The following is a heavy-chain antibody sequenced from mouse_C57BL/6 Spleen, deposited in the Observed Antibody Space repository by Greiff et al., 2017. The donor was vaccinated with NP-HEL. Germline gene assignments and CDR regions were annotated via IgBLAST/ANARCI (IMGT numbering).Heavy chain of an antibody. J-gene: IGHJ4*01. CDR2: IYWDDDK. D-gene: IGHD1-1*01. Sequence: QVTLKVSGPGILQSSQTLSLTCSFSGFSLSTSGMGVSWIRQPSGKGLEWLAHIYWDDDKRYNPSLKSRLTISKDTSRNQVFLKITSVDTADTATYYCARMGYYYGSGYYAMDYWGQGTSVTVSS. CDR3: ARMGYYYGSGYYAMDY. CDR1: GFSLSTSGMG. V-gene: IGHV8-12*01.